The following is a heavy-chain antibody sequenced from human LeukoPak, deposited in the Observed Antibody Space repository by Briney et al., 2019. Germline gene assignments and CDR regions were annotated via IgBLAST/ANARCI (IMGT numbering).Heavy chain of an antibody. CDR3: AITRSDYYDTRGSPA. D-gene: IGHD3-22*01. CDR2: ISGSGIST. V-gene: IGHV3-23*01. Sequence: GGSLRLSCAATGFTFSSYIMSWVRQAPGKGLEWVSGISGSGISTYYADSVKGRLTISRDNSKNTLYLQMNGLRVEDTAVYYCAITRSDYYDTRGSPAWGQGTLVTVSS. J-gene: IGHJ4*02. CDR1: GFTFSSYI.